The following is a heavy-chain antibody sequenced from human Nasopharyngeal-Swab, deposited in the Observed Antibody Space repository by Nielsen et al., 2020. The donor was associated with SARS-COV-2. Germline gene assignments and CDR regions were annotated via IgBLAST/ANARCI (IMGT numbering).Heavy chain of an antibody. V-gene: IGHV5-51*01. CDR3: ARGADGYSSYFYY. CDR2: IAPTDSDT. Sequence: GESLKISCQGSGYSFTTSWIGWVRQMPGKGLEWMGIIAPTDSDTRYSPSFPGKVTISADKSINTAYLQWSSLKASATAMYYCARGADGYSSYFYYWGQGTLVTVSS. D-gene: IGHD5-24*01. CDR1: GYSFTTSW. J-gene: IGHJ4*02.